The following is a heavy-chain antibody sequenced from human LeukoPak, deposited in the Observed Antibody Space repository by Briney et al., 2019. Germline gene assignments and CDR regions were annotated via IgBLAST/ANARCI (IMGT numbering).Heavy chain of an antibody. Sequence: SETLSLTCTVSGVSMNSHYWSWIRQPPGKGLEWIGYISYIGSTNYNPSLKSRVTISVDTSKNQFSLRLSSVTAADTAVYYCARDPTTVTKGLDIWGQGTMVTVSS. J-gene: IGHJ3*02. CDR3: ARDPTTVTKGLDI. D-gene: IGHD4-17*01. V-gene: IGHV4-59*11. CDR2: ISYIGST. CDR1: GVSMNSHY.